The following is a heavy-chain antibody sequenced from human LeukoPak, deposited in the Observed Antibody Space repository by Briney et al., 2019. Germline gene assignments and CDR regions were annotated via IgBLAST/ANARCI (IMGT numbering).Heavy chain of an antibody. Sequence: GGSLRLSCAASGFTFNDYDMHWVRQAPGKGLEWVSFITGSGVTTSYADSVKGRFTISKDSAKHSLFLQMNSLRAQDTAVYYCARPTSSGSINSWGQGTLVTVSS. D-gene: IGHD6-19*01. J-gene: IGHJ4*02. CDR2: ITGSGVTT. V-gene: IGHV3-48*01. CDR3: ARPTSSGSINS. CDR1: GFTFNDYD.